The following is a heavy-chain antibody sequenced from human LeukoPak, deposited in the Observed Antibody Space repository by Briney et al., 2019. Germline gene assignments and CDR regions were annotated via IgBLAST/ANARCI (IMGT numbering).Heavy chain of an antibody. D-gene: IGHD6-13*01. V-gene: IGHV4-4*02. J-gene: IGHJ4*02. CDR3: AINPGIAAAGTTDY. CDR2: IYHSGST. CDR1: GGPISSSNW. Sequence: SETLSLTCAVSGGPISSSNWWSWVRQPPGKGLEWIGEIYHSGSTNYNPFLKSRVTISVDKSKNQFSLKLSSVTAADTAVYYCAINPGIAAAGTTDYWGQGILVTVSS.